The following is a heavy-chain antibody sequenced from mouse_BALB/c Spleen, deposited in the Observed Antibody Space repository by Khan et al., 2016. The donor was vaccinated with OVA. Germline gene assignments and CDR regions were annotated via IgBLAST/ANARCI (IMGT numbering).Heavy chain of an antibody. CDR1: GFTFSSYG. CDR3: ATSYYYGYYFDY. CDR2: ISGDSSTI. J-gene: IGHJ2*01. D-gene: IGHD1-1*01. V-gene: IGHV5-17*02. Sequence: EVQLVESGGGLVQPGGSRKLSCAASGFTFSSYGMHWVRQAPEKGLEWVAYISGDSSTIYYADTVKGRFTISRDNPKNTLFLQMTRLMSEDTAMYYGATSYYYGYYFDYWGPGTTLTVSS.